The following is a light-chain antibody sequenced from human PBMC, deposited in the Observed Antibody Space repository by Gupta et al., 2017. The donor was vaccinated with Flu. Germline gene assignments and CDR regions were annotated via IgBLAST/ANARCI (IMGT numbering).Light chain of an antibody. V-gene: IGKV1-6*01. CDR2: GAS. CDR3: LQDYNYPWT. Sequence: AIQLTQSPSSLSASVGDSVAITCRASQVIRNDLGWYQQKPGKAPKLLIYGASTLQSGVPSRFSGSGSDTEFALTISSLQPEDFATYYCLQDYNYPWTFGQGTKVEI. CDR1: QVIRND. J-gene: IGKJ1*01.